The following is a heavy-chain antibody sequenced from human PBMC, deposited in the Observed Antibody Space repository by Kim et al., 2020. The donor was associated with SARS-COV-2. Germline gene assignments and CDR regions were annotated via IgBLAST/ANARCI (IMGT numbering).Heavy chain of an antibody. CDR2: INAGNGNT. J-gene: IGHJ4*02. CDR1: GYTFTSYA. Sequence: ASVKVSCKASGYTFTSYAMHWVRQAPGQRLEWMGWINAGNGNTKYSQKFQGRVTITRDTSASTAYMELSSLRSEDTAVYYCARVSEAGTRATSFDYWGQGTLVTLSS. V-gene: IGHV1-3*01. D-gene: IGHD6-13*01. CDR3: ARVSEAGTRATSFDY.